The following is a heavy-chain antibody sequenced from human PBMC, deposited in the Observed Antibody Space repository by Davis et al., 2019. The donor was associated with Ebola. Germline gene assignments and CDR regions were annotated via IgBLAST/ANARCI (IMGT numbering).Heavy chain of an antibody. Sequence: GESLKISCKASGYSFTSHWIGWVRQMPGKGLDWMGIIYTGDSDTRYSPSFRGQVTISADKSIRTAYLQWSGLKASDTAMYYCASLRRTITGMDDAFDIWGQGTMVTVSS. J-gene: IGHJ3*02. CDR3: ASLRRTITGMDDAFDI. D-gene: IGHD1-20*01. CDR2: IYTGDSDT. CDR1: GYSFTSHW. V-gene: IGHV5-51*01.